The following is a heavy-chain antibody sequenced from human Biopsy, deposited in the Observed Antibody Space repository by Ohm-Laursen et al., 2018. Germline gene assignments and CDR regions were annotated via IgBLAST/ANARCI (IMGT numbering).Heavy chain of an antibody. CDR1: GGSMGSFF. Sequence: SETLSLTCAVSGGSMGSFFWSWIRQPPGKGWDWIGYIYYSGSTNYNPSLRSRVTISVDRSKNQFSLELSSVTAADTAVYYCARVGAGAPSIDYFDYWGQGALVTVSS. CDR3: ARVGAGAPSIDYFDY. CDR2: IYYSGST. J-gene: IGHJ4*02. D-gene: IGHD1-26*01. V-gene: IGHV4-59*01.